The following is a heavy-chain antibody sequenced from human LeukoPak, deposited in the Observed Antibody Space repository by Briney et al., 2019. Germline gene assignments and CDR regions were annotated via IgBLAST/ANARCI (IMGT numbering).Heavy chain of an antibody. V-gene: IGHV4-34*01. CDR1: GGSFSGYN. J-gene: IGHJ5*02. CDR2: INHRAST. Sequence: SEPLSLACAVYGGSFSGYNWSWIRQPPGKGLEWIGEINHRASTNYNPSFKSRVTISVDTSKNQFSLKLSSVTAADTAVYYCAGSIIVATEENWFDPWGQGTLVTVSS. CDR3: AGSIIVATEENWFDP. D-gene: IGHD5-12*01.